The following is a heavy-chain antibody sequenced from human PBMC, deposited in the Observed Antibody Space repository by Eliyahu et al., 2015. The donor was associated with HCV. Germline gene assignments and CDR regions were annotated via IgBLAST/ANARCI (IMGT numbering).Heavy chain of an antibody. D-gene: IGHD1-1*01. CDR3: ATDLAPRNDGDDAFDI. CDR2: FDPEDGET. V-gene: IGHV1-24*01. J-gene: IGHJ3*02. CDR1: GYTLTEFP. Sequence: QVQLVQSGAEVKKPGASVKVSCKVSGYTLTEFPRNGVRQAPGKGLEWMGGFDPEDGETIYAQKFQGRVTMTEDTSTDTAYMELSSLRSEDTAVYYCATDLAPRNDGDDAFDIWGQGTMVTVSS.